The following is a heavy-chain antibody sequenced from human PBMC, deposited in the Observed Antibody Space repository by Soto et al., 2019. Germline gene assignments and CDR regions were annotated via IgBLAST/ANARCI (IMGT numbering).Heavy chain of an antibody. CDR1: GFIFGNYM. V-gene: IGHV3-23*01. D-gene: IGHD2-15*01. CDR2: ISESGDST. J-gene: IGHJ3*02. Sequence: EVQLLESGGGLVQPGESLRLSCAVSGFIFGNYMMTWVRQAPGKGLEWVSTISESGDSTYYADSVKGRFTISRDSYKNTLYLQMDSLGAEDTAVYYCAPHVYCSGGSCHYDAFDIRGQGTMVTVSS. CDR3: APHVYCSGGSCHYDAFDI.